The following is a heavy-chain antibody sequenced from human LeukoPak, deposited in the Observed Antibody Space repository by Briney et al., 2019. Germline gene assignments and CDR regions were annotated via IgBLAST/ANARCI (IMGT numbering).Heavy chain of an antibody. J-gene: IGHJ4*02. CDR1: GFTFDDYA. CDR2: ISWNSGSI. V-gene: IGHV3-9*01. CDR3: AKVTVTMIVVVIERYFDY. Sequence: GRSLRLSCAASGFTFDDYAMHWVRQAPGKGLEWVSGISWNSGSIGYADSVKGRFTISRDNSKNTLYLQMNSLRAEDTAVYYCAKVTVTMIVVVIERYFDYWGQGTLVTVSS. D-gene: IGHD3-22*01.